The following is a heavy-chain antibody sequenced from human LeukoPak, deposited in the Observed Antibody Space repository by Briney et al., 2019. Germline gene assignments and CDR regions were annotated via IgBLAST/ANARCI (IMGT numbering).Heavy chain of an antibody. CDR1: GFTFSGSA. J-gene: IGHJ6*03. Sequence: GGSLRLSCAASGFTFSGSAMHWVRQASGKGLEWVGRIRSKANSYATAYAASVKGRFTISRDDSKNTAYLQMNSLKTEDTAVHYCTRSVATSRKYYYYYYMDVWGKGTTVTVSS. CDR3: TRSVATSRKYYYYYYMDV. V-gene: IGHV3-73*01. CDR2: IRSKANSYAT. D-gene: IGHD5-12*01.